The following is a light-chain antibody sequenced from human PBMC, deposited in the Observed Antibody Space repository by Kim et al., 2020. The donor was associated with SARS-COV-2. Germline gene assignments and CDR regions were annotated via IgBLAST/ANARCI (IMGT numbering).Light chain of an antibody. CDR3: QQYDNWPGT. CDR2: GAS. V-gene: IGKV3-15*01. Sequence: EIVMTQSPDTLSVSPGERATLSCRASQSVSNKLAWYQQKPGQAPRLLISGASTRATDIPARFSGSGSGTDFALTISSLQSEDFAIYYCQQYDNWPGTFGQGTKLEI. J-gene: IGKJ2*01. CDR1: QSVSNK.